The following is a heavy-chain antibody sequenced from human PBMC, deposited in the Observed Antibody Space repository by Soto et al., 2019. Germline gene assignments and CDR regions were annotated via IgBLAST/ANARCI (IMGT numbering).Heavy chain of an antibody. D-gene: IGHD6-19*01. CDR2: ISGSGTSA. J-gene: IGHJ4*02. Sequence: EMQLLESGGGLVQPGGSLRLSCAASGFTFGIYVMGWVRQAPGKGLEWVSTISGSGTSAYYADSVKGRFTFSRDNSKSMVYLQMDSLRAEDPAIYYCAKGHANGWYGALDYWGRGSLVTVSS. V-gene: IGHV3-23*01. CDR3: AKGHANGWYGALDY. CDR1: GFTFGIYV.